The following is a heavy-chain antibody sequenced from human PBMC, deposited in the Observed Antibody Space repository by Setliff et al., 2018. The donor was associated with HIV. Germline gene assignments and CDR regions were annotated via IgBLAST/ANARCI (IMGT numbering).Heavy chain of an antibody. CDR1: GYSISNGYY. Sequence: TLSLTCSVSGYSISNGYYWGWFRQSPGKGLEWIATIYQTGSIYYNPSLQNRVTLLLDMSKNQFSLKLSSATAADTAVYYCARQAWHYDRDGYFIDYWGQGMLVTVSS. CDR2: IYQTGSI. D-gene: IGHD3-22*01. V-gene: IGHV4-38-2*02. J-gene: IGHJ4*02. CDR3: ARQAWHYDRDGYFIDY.